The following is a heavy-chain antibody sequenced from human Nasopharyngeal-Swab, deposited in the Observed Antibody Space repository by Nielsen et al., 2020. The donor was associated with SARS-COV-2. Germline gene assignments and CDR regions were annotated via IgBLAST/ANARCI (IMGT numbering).Heavy chain of an antibody. Sequence: SVKVSCKASGYTFTSYAMHWVRQAPGQRLEWMGWINAGNGNTKYSQKFQGRVTITRDTSASTAYMELSSLRSEDTAVYYCARDLWFGELSELLFDYWGQGTLVTVSS. CDR2: INAGNGNT. CDR3: ARDLWFGELSELLFDY. V-gene: IGHV1-3*01. D-gene: IGHD3-10*01. CDR1: GYTFTSYA. J-gene: IGHJ4*02.